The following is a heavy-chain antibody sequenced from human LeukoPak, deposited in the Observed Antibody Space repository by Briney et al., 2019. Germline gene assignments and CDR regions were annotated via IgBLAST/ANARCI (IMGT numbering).Heavy chain of an antibody. Sequence: GGSLRLSCAASGFTFSSYAMSWVRQAPGKGLEWVSTFSGGGPYTYYADSVKGRFSISRDNSKNTLYLQMNSLRAEDTAVYYCAKRGLVGASEYYFSYWGQGTLVTVSS. V-gene: IGHV3-23*01. J-gene: IGHJ4*02. CDR3: AKRGLVGASEYYFSY. D-gene: IGHD1-26*01. CDR1: GFTFSSYA. CDR2: FSGGGPYT.